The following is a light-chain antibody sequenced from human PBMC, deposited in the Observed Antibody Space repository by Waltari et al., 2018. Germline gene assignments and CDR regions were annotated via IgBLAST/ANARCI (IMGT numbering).Light chain of an antibody. V-gene: IGLV2-14*01. CDR3: TSYTSSITYV. CDR1: SSAVGGYNY. J-gene: IGLJ1*01. Sequence: QSALTQPASVSGSPGQSITITCTGTSSAVGGYNYVSWYQQYPGNAPKLMIYEVSYRPSGVSNRFSGSKSGNTASLTISGLQADDEADYYCTSYTSSITYVFGTGTTVTVL. CDR2: EVS.